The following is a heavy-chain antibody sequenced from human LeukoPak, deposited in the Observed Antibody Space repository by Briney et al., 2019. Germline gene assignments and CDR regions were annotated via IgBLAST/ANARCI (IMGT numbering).Heavy chain of an antibody. CDR2: INPSGGST. CDR1: GYTFTSYY. Sequence: GASVKVSCKASGYTFTSYYMHWVRQAPGQGLEWMGIINPSGGSTSYAQKFQGRVTMTRNTSISTAYMELSSLRSEDTAVYYCARAIRPRRGITMVRGVSYWFDPWGQGTLVTVSS. V-gene: IGHV1-46*01. D-gene: IGHD3-10*01. J-gene: IGHJ5*02. CDR3: ARAIRPRRGITMVRGVSYWFDP.